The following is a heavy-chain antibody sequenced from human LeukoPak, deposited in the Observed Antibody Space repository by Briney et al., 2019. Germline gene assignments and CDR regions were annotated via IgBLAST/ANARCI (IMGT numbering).Heavy chain of an antibody. J-gene: IGHJ6*04. CDR1: GFTFNRYW. V-gene: IGHV3-48*03. D-gene: IGHD3-10*02. CDR2: ISSSGSTI. Sequence: GGSLRLSCAASGFTFNRYWMSWVRQAPGKGLEWVSYISSSGSTIYYADSVKGRFTISRDNAKNSLYLQMNSLRAEDTAVYYCAELGITMIGGVWGKGTTVTISS. CDR3: AELGITMIGGV.